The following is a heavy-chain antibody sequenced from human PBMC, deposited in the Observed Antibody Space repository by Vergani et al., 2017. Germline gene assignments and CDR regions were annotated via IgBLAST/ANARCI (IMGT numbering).Heavy chain of an antibody. Sequence: QVQLVQSGAEVKKPGASVKVSCKASGYTFTGYYMHWARQAPGQGLEWMGWINPNSGGTNYAQKFQGRVTMTRDTSISTAYMELSRLRSDDTAVYYCAKLGYCSSTSCSPGDAFDIWGQGTMVTVSS. CDR1: GYTFTGYY. D-gene: IGHD2-2*01. J-gene: IGHJ3*02. CDR3: AKLGYCSSTSCSPGDAFDI. V-gene: IGHV1-2*02. CDR2: INPNSGGT.